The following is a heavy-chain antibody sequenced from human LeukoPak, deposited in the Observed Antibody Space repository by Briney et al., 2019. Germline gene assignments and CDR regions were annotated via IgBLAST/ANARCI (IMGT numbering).Heavy chain of an antibody. CDR2: INHSGST. D-gene: IGHD3-22*01. CDR1: GGSFSGYY. Sequence: SETLSLTCAVYGGSFSGYYWSWIRQPPGKGLEWIGEINHSGSTNYNPSLKSRVTISVDTSKNQFSLKLSSVTAADTAVYYCARSYYYDSSGNYYYMDVWGKGTTVTISS. J-gene: IGHJ6*03. CDR3: ARSYYYDSSGNYYYMDV. V-gene: IGHV4-34*01.